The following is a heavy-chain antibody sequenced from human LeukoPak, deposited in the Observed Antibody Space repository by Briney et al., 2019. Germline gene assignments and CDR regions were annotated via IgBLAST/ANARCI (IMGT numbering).Heavy chain of an antibody. Sequence: GGSLRLSCAASGFTFSSYGMHWVRQAPGKGLEWVAAMYSGGNTYYADSVRGRFTISRDSSMNTLYLQMNSLRGEDTAVYYCAGAMGYNLFDYWGQGALVTVSS. D-gene: IGHD5-24*01. V-gene: IGHV3-NL1*01. J-gene: IGHJ4*02. CDR1: GFTFSSYG. CDR3: AGAMGYNLFDY. CDR2: MYSGGNT.